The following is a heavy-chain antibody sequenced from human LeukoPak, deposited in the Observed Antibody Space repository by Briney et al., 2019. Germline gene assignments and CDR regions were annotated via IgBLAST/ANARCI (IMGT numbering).Heavy chain of an antibody. V-gene: IGHV1-46*01. CDR1: GYSFTSNH. CDR2: INPSGGST. CDR3: ARLKDYLDY. J-gene: IGHJ4*02. D-gene: IGHD2-15*01. Sequence: ASVKVSCKASGYSFTSNHMHWVRQAPGKGFEWMGLINPSGGSTSYARQFQGRVTMTRDTSASTVYMELSRLRSEDTAVYYCARLKDYLDYWGQGTLVTVSS.